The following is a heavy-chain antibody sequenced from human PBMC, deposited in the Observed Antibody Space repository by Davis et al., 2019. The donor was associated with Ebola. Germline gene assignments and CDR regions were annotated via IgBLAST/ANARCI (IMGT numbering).Heavy chain of an antibody. Sequence: PGGSLRLSCAASGFIVRNYHISWVRQAPGKGLEWVSVLYRGGPTHYADSVQGRFTISRDDSKNTLYLQMSSLRAEDTAVYYCVKAGYQLLPYGMDVWGQGTTVTVFS. CDR1: GFIVRNYH. J-gene: IGHJ6*02. CDR2: LYRGGPT. V-gene: IGHV3-66*01. CDR3: VKAGYQLLPYGMDV. D-gene: IGHD2-2*01.